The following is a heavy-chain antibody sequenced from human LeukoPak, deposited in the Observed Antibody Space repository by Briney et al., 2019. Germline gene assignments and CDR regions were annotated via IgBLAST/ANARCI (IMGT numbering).Heavy chain of an antibody. CDR1: GGSISSSSYY. D-gene: IGHD2-15*01. Sequence: PSETLSLTCTVSGGSISSSSYYWGWIRQPPGKGLEWIGSIYYSGSTYYNPSLKSRVTISVDTSKNQFSLKLSSVTAADTAVYYCARVLFVVVVAATPDAFDIWGQGTMVTVSS. V-gene: IGHV4-39*07. CDR2: IYYSGST. CDR3: ARVLFVVVVAATPDAFDI. J-gene: IGHJ3*02.